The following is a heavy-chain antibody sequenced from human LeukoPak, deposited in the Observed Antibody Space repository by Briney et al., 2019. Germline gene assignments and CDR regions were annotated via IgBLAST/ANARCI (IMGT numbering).Heavy chain of an antibody. Sequence: PGGSLRLSCAASGFTFCTYGMSWVRQAPGKGLEWVSAIVGSGGSTIYADSVKGRFTISRDNSKNTLYLQMNSLRAEDTALYYCARNGRRTTVTSDFWGQGTLVTVSS. CDR1: GFTFCTYG. J-gene: IGHJ4*02. CDR3: ARNGRRTTVTSDF. D-gene: IGHD4-17*01. V-gene: IGHV3-23*01. CDR2: IVGSGGST.